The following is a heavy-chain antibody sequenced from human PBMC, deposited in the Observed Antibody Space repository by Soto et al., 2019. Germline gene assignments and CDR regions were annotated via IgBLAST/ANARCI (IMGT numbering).Heavy chain of an antibody. CDR3: ARESGYYDSSGYSEKTTNWFEP. J-gene: IGHJ5*02. V-gene: IGHV1-69*01. CDR2: IIPIFGTA. D-gene: IGHD3-22*01. Sequence: SWVRQAPGQGLEWMGGIIPIFGTANYAQKFQGRVTITADESTSTAYMELSSLRSEDTAVYYCARESGYYDSSGYSEKTTNWFEPRGQGTLVTVSS.